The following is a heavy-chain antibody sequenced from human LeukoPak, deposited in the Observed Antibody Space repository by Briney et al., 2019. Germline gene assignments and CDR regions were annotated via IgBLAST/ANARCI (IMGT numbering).Heavy chain of an antibody. CDR2: IIPILGIA. Sequence: GASVKVSCKASGGTFSSYAISWVRQAPGQGLEWMGRIIPILGIANYAQKFQGRVTITADKSTSTAYMELSSLRPEDTAVYYCARGFGGNAEYFQHWGQGTLVTVSS. J-gene: IGHJ1*01. CDR3: ARGFGGNAEYFQH. CDR1: GGTFSSYA. V-gene: IGHV1-69*04. D-gene: IGHD4-23*01.